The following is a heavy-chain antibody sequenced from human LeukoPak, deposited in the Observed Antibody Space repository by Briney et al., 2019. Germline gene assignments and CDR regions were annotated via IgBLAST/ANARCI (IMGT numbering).Heavy chain of an antibody. D-gene: IGHD6-13*01. V-gene: IGHV1-18*01. Sequence: ASVKVSCKASGYTFTSYGISWVRQAPGQGLEWMGWISAYNGNTNYAQKLQGRVTMTTDTSTSTACMELRSLRSDDTAVYYCAREGDAIAAAGSTGYFQHWGQGTLVTVSS. CDR1: GYTFTSYG. CDR3: AREGDAIAAAGSTGYFQH. J-gene: IGHJ1*01. CDR2: ISAYNGNT.